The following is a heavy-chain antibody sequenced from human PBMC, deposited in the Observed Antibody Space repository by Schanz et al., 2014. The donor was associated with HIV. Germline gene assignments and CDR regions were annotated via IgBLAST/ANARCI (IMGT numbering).Heavy chain of an antibody. V-gene: IGHV4-39*01. D-gene: IGHD2-2*01. CDR1: GGSIRSSTYY. CDR2: IYYSGST. J-gene: IGHJ4*02. Sequence: QVQLQESGPGLVKPSETLSLTCTVSGGSIRSSTYYWGWIRQPPGKGLEWIGSIYYSGSTYYNPSLKSRVTMSVDTSTNQLSLKLTPVTVADTAVFYCVRHGAGDQPPFFDYWGQGTLVTVSS. CDR3: VRHGAGDQPPFFDY.